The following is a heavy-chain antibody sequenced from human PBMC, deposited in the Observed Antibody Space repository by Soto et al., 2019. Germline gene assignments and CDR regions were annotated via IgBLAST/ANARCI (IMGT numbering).Heavy chain of an antibody. V-gene: IGHV3-72*01. CDR2: SRDKPQGYST. CDR3: AKGHDIVVVPTVDY. CDR1: GFTLSDHY. D-gene: IGHD2-15*01. J-gene: IGHJ4*02. Sequence: GGSLRLSCAVSGFTLSDHYIDWVRQAPGKGLEWVGRSRDKPQGYSTAYAASVKGRFTTSRDESKNSAYLQMNNLRAGDTALYYCAKGHDIVVVPTVDYWGQGTLVTVSS.